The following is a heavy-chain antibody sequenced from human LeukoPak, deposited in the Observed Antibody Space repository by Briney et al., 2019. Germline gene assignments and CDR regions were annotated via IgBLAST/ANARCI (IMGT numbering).Heavy chain of an antibody. J-gene: IGHJ4*02. CDR2: ISGSGGST. CDR1: GFTFSDYY. Sequence: PGGSLRLSCAASGFTFSDYYMSWVRQAPGKGLEWVSAISGSGGSTYYADSVKGRFTISRDNSKNTLYLQMNSLRAEDTAVYYCAKVWQQLDPYYDYWGQGTLVTVSS. CDR3: AKVWQQLDPYYDY. V-gene: IGHV3-23*01. D-gene: IGHD6-13*01.